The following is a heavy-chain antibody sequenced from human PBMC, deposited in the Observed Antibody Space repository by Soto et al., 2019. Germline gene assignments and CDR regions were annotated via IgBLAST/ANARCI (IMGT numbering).Heavy chain of an antibody. CDR2: IYYSGST. D-gene: IGHD3-10*01. CDR1: GGSISSSSYY. CDR3: AKGGSGSYSNSFDI. Sequence: SETLSLTCTVSGGSISSSSYYWGWIRQPPGKGLERIGSIYYSGSTYYNTSLKSRVTISVDTSKNHFSLKLSFVTAADTAVYYCAKGGSGSYSNSFDIWGQGTMVT. V-gene: IGHV4-39*01. J-gene: IGHJ3*02.